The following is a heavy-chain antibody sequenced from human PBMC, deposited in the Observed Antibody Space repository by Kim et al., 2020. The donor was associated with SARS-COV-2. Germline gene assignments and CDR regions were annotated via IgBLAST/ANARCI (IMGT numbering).Heavy chain of an antibody. CDR2: ST. CDR3: ARDPSGYYGY. Sequence: STSYAQKFQGRVTMTRDTSTSTVYMELSSLRSEDTAVYYCARDPSGYYGYWGQGTLVTVSS. D-gene: IGHD3-3*01. J-gene: IGHJ4*02. V-gene: IGHV1-46*01.